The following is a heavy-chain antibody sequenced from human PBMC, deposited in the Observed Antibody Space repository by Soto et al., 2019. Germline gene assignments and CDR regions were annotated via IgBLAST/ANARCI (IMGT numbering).Heavy chain of an antibody. V-gene: IGHV3-7*05. CDR1: AFTFRNYW. Sequence: EVQLVESGGGLVQPGGSLRLSCAASAFTFRNYWMSWVRQAPGKGLEWVANIKQDGSEKYYVHSVKGRFTISRDNAKRSLYLQINSLRAEDTAVYYCARVDCSSIGCYGDYSYYGMDVWGQGTTVTVS. CDR3: ARVDCSSIGCYGDYSYYGMDV. D-gene: IGHD2-2*01. J-gene: IGHJ6*02. CDR2: IKQDGSEK.